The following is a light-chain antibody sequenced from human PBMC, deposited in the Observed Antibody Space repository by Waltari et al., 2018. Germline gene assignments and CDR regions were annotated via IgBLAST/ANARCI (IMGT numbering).Light chain of an antibody. CDR1: QSVTSIP. V-gene: IGKV3-20*01. CDR3: QQYDGEVVT. J-gene: IGKJ4*01. Sequence: ETVLTQSPGTLSLSPADRATLSCRANQSVTSIPLTWYQQKVGQAPRLLIYGTSSRATGIPDRFSGSGSGTDFTLTISRLEPEDFAVYYCQQYDGEVVTFGGGTKVEI. CDR2: GTS.